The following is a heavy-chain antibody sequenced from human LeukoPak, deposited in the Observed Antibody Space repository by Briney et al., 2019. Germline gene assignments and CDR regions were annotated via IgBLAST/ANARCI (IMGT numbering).Heavy chain of an antibody. Sequence: PGGSLRLSCAASGFTFSSYWMSWVRQAPGKGLERVANIKQDGSEKYYVDSVKGRFTISRDNAKNSLYLQMNSLRAEDTAVYYCASGSGSYYKNDYFDYWGQGTLVTVSS. CDR1: GFTFSSYW. V-gene: IGHV3-7*01. J-gene: IGHJ4*02. CDR3: ASGSGSYYKNDYFDY. D-gene: IGHD3-10*01. CDR2: IKQDGSEK.